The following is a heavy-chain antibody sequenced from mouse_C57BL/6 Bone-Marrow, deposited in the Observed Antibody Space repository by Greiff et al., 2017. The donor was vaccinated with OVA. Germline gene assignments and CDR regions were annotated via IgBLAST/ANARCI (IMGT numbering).Heavy chain of an antibody. J-gene: IGHJ3*01. Sequence: EVKLMESGGDLVKPGGSLKLSCAASGFTFSSYGMSWVRQTPDKRLEWVATISSGGSYTSYPDSVKGRFTISRDNAKNTLNLQMSSLNSEDTAMYDCARLTTVVATSWFAYWGQGTLVTVSA. CDR2: ISSGGSYT. V-gene: IGHV5-6*01. D-gene: IGHD1-1*01. CDR1: GFTFSSYG. CDR3: ARLTTVVATSWFAY.